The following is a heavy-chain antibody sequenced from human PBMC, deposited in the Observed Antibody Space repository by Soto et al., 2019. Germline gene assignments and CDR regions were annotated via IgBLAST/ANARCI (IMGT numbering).Heavy chain of an antibody. CDR2: ISYDGSNK. CDR3: ARDGLRVSSWYYIWFDP. V-gene: IGHV3-30-3*01. J-gene: IGHJ5*02. Sequence: GGSLRLSCAASGFTFSSYAMHWVRQAPGKGLEWVAVISYDGSNKYYADSVKGRFTISRDNSKNTLYLQMNSLRAEDTAVYYCARDGLRVSSWYYIWFDPWGQGTLVTVSS. CDR1: GFTFSSYA. D-gene: IGHD6-13*01.